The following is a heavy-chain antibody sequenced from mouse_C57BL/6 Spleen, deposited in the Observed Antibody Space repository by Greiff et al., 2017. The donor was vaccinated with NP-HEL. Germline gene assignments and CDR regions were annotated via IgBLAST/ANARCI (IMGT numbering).Heavy chain of an antibody. CDR2: ISYDGSN. CDR1: GYSITSGYY. J-gene: IGHJ4*01. Sequence: EVQLKESGPGLVKPSQSLSLTCSVTGYSITSGYYWNWIRQFPGNKLEWMGYISYDGSNNYNPSLKNRISITRDTSKNQFFLKLNSVTTEDTATYYCARGGDGYYYAMDYWGQGTSVTVSS. D-gene: IGHD2-3*01. V-gene: IGHV3-6*01. CDR3: ARGGDGYYYAMDY.